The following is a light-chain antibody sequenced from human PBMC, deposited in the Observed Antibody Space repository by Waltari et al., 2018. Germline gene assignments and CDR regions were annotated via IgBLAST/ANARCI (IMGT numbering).Light chain of an antibody. J-gene: IGKJ4*01. Sequence: DIVMTQSPLSLRVTPGEPASISCRSSRSLLHSNGYNYLDWYLQKPGQSPQLLIYLGSNRASGVPDRFSGSGSGTDFTLKISRVEAEDVGVYYCMQALQAPLTFGGGTKVEIK. V-gene: IGKV2-28*01. CDR2: LGS. CDR1: RSLLHSNGYNY. CDR3: MQALQAPLT.